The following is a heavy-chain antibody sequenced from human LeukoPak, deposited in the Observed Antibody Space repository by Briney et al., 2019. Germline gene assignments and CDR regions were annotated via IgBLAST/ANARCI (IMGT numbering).Heavy chain of an antibody. D-gene: IGHD3-22*01. CDR2: ISGNSVST. CDR1: GFTFSSYA. J-gene: IGHJ3*02. V-gene: IGHV3-23*01. Sequence: GGSLRLSCAASGFTFSSYAMSWVRQAPGKGLEWVSGISGNSVSTYYADSVKGRFTISRDNSKNTLFLQMSSLRAEDTAVYYCAREITMIVVATLGAFDIWGRGTMVTVSS. CDR3: AREITMIVVATLGAFDI.